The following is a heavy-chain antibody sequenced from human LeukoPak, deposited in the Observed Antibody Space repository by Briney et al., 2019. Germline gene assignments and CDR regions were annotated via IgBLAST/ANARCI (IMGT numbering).Heavy chain of an antibody. D-gene: IGHD3-3*01. V-gene: IGHV4-59*01. CDR1: GGSISSYY. CDR3: ARTYDFWSGPRFDY. Sequence: PSETLSLTCTVSGGSISSYYWSWIRQPPGKGLEWIGYIYYSGSTNYNPSLKSRVTISVDTSKNQLSLKLSSVTAADTAVYYCARTYDFWSGPRFDYWGQGTLVTVSS. J-gene: IGHJ4*02. CDR2: IYYSGST.